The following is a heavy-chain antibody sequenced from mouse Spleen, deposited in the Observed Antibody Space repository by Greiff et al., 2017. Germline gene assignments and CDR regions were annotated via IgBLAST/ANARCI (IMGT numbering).Heavy chain of an antibody. J-gene: IGHJ3*01. CDR2: IYTGNSDT. D-gene: IGHD2-2*01. CDR3: ARRGNDAWFGY. V-gene: IGHV1-87*01. Sequence: QVQLKESGTVLARPGASVKMSCTASGYTFTSYWMPWVKQRPGQGLEWIGAIYTGNSDTSYNQKFKGKATLTADKSSTTAYMQMSSLTSEDSAVYLFARRGNDAWFGYLGQRTLVPGSA. CDR1: GYTFTSYW.